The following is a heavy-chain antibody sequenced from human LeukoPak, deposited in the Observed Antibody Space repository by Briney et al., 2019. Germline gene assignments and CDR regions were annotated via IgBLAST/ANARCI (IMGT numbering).Heavy chain of an antibody. CDR2: IHSSGST. Sequence: SETLSLTCSVSGGSINSYYWSWVRQAAGKGLEWIGRIHSSGSTKYNPSIESRITMSVDTTNNRFSLKVSSVTAADTAVYYCARDVPPDYWGQGILVTVSS. J-gene: IGHJ4*02. CDR1: GGSINSYY. V-gene: IGHV4-4*07. CDR3: ARDVPPDY.